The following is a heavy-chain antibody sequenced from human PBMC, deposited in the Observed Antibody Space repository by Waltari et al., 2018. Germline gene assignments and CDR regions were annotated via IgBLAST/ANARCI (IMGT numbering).Heavy chain of an antibody. CDR1: GFTVSNNY. V-gene: IGHV3-53*01. Sequence: EVQLVESGGGLIQPGGSLRLSCEVSGFTVSNNYIGWVRQAPGKGLEGVSVIYSGGETYDADAVRGRFTISRDNSKNTLYLQMNSLRVEDTALYYCATWTGGSLGAFDNWGQGTMVTVSS. D-gene: IGHD7-27*01. J-gene: IGHJ3*02. CDR3: ATWTGGSLGAFDN. CDR2: IYSGGET.